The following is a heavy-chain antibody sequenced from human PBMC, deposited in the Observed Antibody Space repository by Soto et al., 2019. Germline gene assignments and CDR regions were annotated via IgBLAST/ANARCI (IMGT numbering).Heavy chain of an antibody. J-gene: IGHJ4*02. Sequence: PGGSLRLSCAASGFTFSSYAMSWVRQAPGKGLEWVSAISGSGGSTYYADSVKGRFTISRDNSKNTLYLQMNSLRAEDTAVYYCAKGIKMATISYYFDYWGQGTLVTVSS. D-gene: IGHD5-12*01. CDR1: GFTFSSYA. CDR3: AKGIKMATISYYFDY. V-gene: IGHV3-23*01. CDR2: ISGSGGST.